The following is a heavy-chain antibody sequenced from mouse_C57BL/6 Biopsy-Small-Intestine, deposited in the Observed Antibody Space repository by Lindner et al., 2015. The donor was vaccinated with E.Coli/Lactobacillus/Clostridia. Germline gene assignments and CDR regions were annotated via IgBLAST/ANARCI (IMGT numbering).Heavy chain of an antibody. V-gene: IGHV1-9*01. D-gene: IGHD3-1*01. CDR1: GYTFTDYW. CDR3: ARSGFKSY. Sequence: QLQESGAELMKPGASMKLSCKATGYTFTDYWIEWVKQRPGHGLEWIGEILPGSGSTHYNEKFKAKATFTADASSNTAYMQLSSLTTEDSAIYYCARSGFKSYWGQGTLVTVSA. CDR2: ILPGSGST. J-gene: IGHJ3*01.